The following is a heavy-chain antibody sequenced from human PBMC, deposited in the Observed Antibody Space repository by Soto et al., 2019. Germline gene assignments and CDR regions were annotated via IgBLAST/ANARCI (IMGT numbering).Heavy chain of an antibody. V-gene: IGHV3-30*18. CDR1: GFTFSSYG. CDR2: ISYDGSNK. CDR3: AKSTEYSSSWEDYYYYGMDV. Sequence: ESGGGVVQPGRSLRLSCAASGFTFSSYGMHWVRQAPGKGLEWVAVISYDGSNKYYADSVKGRFTISRDNSKNTLYLQMNSLRAEDTAVYYCAKSTEYSSSWEDYYYYGMDVWGQGTTVTVSS. D-gene: IGHD6-13*01. J-gene: IGHJ6*02.